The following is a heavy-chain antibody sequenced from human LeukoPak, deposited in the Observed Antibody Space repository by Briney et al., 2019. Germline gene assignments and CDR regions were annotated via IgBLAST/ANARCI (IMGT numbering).Heavy chain of an antibody. J-gene: IGHJ4*02. CDR1: GFTFSRYT. D-gene: IGHD4-17*01. V-gene: IGHV3-21*04. Sequence: KPGGSLRLSCATSGFTFSRYTMNWVRQAPGKGLEWVSSLSSNSYYIYYADSVKGRFIISRDNAKNSLYLQMNSLRAEDTAVYYCARGKTPYGDYVGLDYWGQGTLVTVSS. CDR3: ARGKTPYGDYVGLDY. CDR2: LSSNSYYI.